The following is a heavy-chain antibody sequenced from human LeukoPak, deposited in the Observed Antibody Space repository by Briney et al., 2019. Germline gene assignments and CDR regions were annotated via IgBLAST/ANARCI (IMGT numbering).Heavy chain of an antibody. Sequence: PGGSLTLSCAASGFTFSSYAMHWVRQAPGKGLEWVAVISYDGSNKYYADSVKGRFTISRDNSKNTLYLQMNSLRAEDTAVYYCARDRDFWTQRYFDLWGRGTLVTVSS. D-gene: IGHD3/OR15-3a*01. V-gene: IGHV3-30-3*01. CDR2: ISYDGSNK. CDR1: GFTFSSYA. CDR3: ARDRDFWTQRYFDL. J-gene: IGHJ2*01.